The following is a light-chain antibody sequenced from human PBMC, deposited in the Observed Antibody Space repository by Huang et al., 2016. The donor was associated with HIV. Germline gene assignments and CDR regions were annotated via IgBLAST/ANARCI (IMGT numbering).Light chain of an antibody. CDR2: CAS. CDR1: LSLLYNSNSKNY. CDR3: QQYYRLPLT. J-gene: IGKJ4*01. Sequence: DIVMTQSPDSLAVSLGERATINCKYNLSLLYNSNSKNYLAWSKQRPGQPPNLLIYCASTRESVVPDRFSVSGSGTDFTLTITSLQAEDVAIYYCQQYYRLPLTFGGGTKVEIK. V-gene: IGKV4-1*01.